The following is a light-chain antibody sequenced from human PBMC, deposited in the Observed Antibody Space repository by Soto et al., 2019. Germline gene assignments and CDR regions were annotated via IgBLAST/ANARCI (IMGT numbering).Light chain of an antibody. CDR2: KNN. Sequence: QSVLTQPPSASGTPGQRVTISCSGSSSNIGSNYVYWYRQFPGTAPKLLIQKNNQRPSGVPARFSGSKSGTSASLPISGLRSEDEADDYCGGWDDSMSGPVFGGGTKLTVL. CDR1: SSNIGSNY. CDR3: GGWDDSMSGPV. J-gene: IGLJ2*01. V-gene: IGLV1-47*01.